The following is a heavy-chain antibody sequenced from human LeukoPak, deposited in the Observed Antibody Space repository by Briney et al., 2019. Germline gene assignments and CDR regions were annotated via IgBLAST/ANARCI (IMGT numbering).Heavy chain of an antibody. D-gene: IGHD5-18*01. Sequence: KPGGSLRLSCLTSGFTLSTNAMSWIRQPPGKGLEWIGSMYYSGNTYYNPSLKSRVTIFIDTSKNHFSLKLSSVTAADTAMYYCSRRPGYLEPFDYWGQGTLVTVSS. V-gene: IGHV4-39*02. CDR2: MYYSGNT. CDR1: GFTLSTNA. J-gene: IGHJ4*02. CDR3: SRRPGYLEPFDY.